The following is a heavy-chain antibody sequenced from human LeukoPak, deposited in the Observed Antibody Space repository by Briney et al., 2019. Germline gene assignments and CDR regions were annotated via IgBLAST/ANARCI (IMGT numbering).Heavy chain of an antibody. D-gene: IGHD3-22*01. CDR1: GGSISSYY. Sequence: SETLSLTCTVSGGSISSYYWSWIRQPPGKGLEWIGYIYYSGSTNYNPSLKSRVTISVDTSKNQFSLKLSSVTAADTAVYYCARGDSSGYPDYWGQGTLVTVSS. J-gene: IGHJ4*02. V-gene: IGHV4-59*08. CDR2: IYYSGST. CDR3: ARGDSSGYPDY.